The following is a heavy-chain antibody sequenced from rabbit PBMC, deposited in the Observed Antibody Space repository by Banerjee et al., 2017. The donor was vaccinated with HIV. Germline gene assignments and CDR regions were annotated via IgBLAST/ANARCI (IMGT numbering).Heavy chain of an antibody. J-gene: IGHJ6*01. V-gene: IGHV1S40*01. CDR2: IYTGSSGNT. Sequence: QSLEESGGDLVKPEGSLTITCTASGFSFSSGYDMSWVRQAPGKGLELIAYIYTGSSGNTYYASWAKGRFTISKTSSTTVTLQMTSLTAADTATYFCARRDYGSSTYYDFWGPGTLVTVS. CDR3: ARRDYGSSTYYDF. CDR1: GFSFSSGYD. D-gene: IGHD8-1*01.